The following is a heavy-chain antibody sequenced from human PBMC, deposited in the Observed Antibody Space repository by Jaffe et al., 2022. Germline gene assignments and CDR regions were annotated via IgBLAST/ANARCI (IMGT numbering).Heavy chain of an antibody. D-gene: IGHD3-9*01. V-gene: IGHV4-38-2*01. J-gene: IGHJ4*02. CDR2: IYHSGST. CDR3: ARHKGSEFSFIDYDILTGPDY. Sequence: QVQLQESGPGLVKPSETLSLTCAVSGYSISSGYYWGWIRQPPGKGLEWIGSIYHSGSTYYNPSLKSRVTISVDTSKNQFSLKLSSVTAADTAVYYCARHKGSEFSFIDYDILTGPDYWGQGTLVTVSS. CDR1: GYSISSGYY.